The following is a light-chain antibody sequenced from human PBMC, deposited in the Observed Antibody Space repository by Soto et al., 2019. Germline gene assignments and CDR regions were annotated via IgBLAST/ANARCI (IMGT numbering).Light chain of an antibody. CDR3: QSYDSSLSGSYV. V-gene: IGLV1-40*01. CDR2: DNN. CDR1: SSNSGAGYD. J-gene: IGLJ1*01. Sequence: QSFIPQPPSVSGAPGHRVIISCTGSSSNSGAGYDVHWYQQLPGTAPRLLIYDNNNRPSGVPARFSVSKSDTSASLAITGLQPEDEADYHCQSYDSSLSGSYVFGTGTKVTVL.